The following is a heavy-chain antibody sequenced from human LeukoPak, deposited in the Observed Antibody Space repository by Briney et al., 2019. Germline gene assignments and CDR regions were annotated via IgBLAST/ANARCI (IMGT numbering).Heavy chain of an antibody. D-gene: IGHD1-26*01. CDR1: GGTFSSYA. CDR3: ASPVGASDYFDY. CDR2: IIPIFGTA. Sequence: SVRVSCKASGGTFSSYAISWVRQAPGQGLEWMGRIIPIFGTANYAQKFQGRVTITTDESTSTAYMELSSLRSEDTAVYYCASPVGASDYFDYWGQGTLVTVSS. V-gene: IGHV1-69*05. J-gene: IGHJ4*02.